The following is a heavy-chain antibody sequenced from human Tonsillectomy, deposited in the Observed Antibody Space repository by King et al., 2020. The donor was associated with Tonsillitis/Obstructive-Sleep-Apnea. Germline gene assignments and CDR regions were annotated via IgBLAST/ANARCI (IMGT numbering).Heavy chain of an antibody. Sequence: VQLVESGAEVKKPGSSVKVSCKASGGTFSSYAISWVRQAPGQGLEWMGGIIPILGIANYAQKFQGRVTITADKSTSTAYMELSSLRSEDTALYYCAREGEYCSSTSCPFDPWGQGTLVTVSS. J-gene: IGHJ5*02. CDR3: AREGEYCSSTSCPFDP. CDR2: IIPILGIA. CDR1: GGTFSSYA. V-gene: IGHV1-69*10. D-gene: IGHD2-2*01.